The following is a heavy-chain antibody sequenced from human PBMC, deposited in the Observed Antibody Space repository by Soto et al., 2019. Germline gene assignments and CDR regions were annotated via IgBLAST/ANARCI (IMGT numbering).Heavy chain of an antibody. CDR3: ARPYEGGYSSNHHYSYALDV. J-gene: IGHJ6*02. CDR2: IVPIFGTT. CDR1: GGTFSRYS. D-gene: IGHD3-22*01. V-gene: IGHV1-69*01. Sequence: QVQLVQSGAEVKKPGSSVKVSCKISGGTFSRYSISWVRQAPGQGLEWMGGIVPIFGTTNYAQKFQDRVTITTDESATTAHMELSNLRSEATAVYYCARPYEGGYSSNHHYSYALDVWGQGTAVTVSS.